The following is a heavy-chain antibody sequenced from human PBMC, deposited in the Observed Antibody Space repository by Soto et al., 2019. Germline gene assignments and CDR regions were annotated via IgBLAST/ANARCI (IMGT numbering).Heavy chain of an antibody. CDR2: IFYTGST. V-gene: IGHV4-31*03. CDR3: ARLGYGDSAFDS. D-gene: IGHD4-17*01. CDR1: GGSINSASYH. J-gene: IGHJ4*02. Sequence: QVQLQESGPGLVQPSETLSLTCSVSGGSINSASYHWSWLRQHPGKGLEFIGYIFYTGSTYYNPSLETRLTISVDTSKTHVSLRLNAVTAADTAVYYCARLGYGDSAFDSWGRGILVTVSS.